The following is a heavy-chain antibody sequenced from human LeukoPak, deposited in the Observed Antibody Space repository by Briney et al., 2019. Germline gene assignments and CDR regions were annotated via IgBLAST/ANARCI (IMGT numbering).Heavy chain of an antibody. J-gene: IGHJ4*02. D-gene: IGHD5-24*01. V-gene: IGHV3-30*04. CDR1: GFTFSSYA. CDR3: AKGEYHQDGIGENRFDN. CDR2: ISYDGSNK. Sequence: GRSLRLSCAASGFTFSSYAMHWVRQAPGKGLEWVAVISYDGSNKYYADSVKGRFTISRDNSKNTLYLQMNSLRAEDTAVYYCAKGEYHQDGIGENRFDNWGQGALVTVSS.